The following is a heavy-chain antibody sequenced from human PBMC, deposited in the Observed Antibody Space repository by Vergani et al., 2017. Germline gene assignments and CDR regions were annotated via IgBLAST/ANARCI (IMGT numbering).Heavy chain of an antibody. Sequence: QVQLVESGGGVVQPGRSLRLSCAASGFTFSSYGMHWVRQAPGKGLEWVAVISYDGSNKYYADSVKGRFTISRDNSKNTLYLQMNSLRAEDTALYYCAKGGWYASAFDIWGQGTMVTVSS. CDR1: GFTFSSYG. D-gene: IGHD6-19*01. CDR2: ISYDGSNK. V-gene: IGHV3-30*18. CDR3: AKGGWYASAFDI. J-gene: IGHJ3*02.